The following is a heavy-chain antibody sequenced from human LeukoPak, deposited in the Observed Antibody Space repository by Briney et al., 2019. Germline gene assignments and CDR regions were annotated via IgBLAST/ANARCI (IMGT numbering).Heavy chain of an antibody. CDR3: AKRGSSGSYYFEY. J-gene: IGHJ4*02. CDR2: FSKSGGT. Sequence: GGSLRLSCAASGFTFSNYAMSWVRQAPGRGLEWVSTFSKSGGTYYADSVKGRFTISRDNSRNTLSLQMNTLRAEDTAVYYCAKRGSSGSYYFEYWGQGTLVTVSS. V-gene: IGHV3-23*01. D-gene: IGHD3-22*01. CDR1: GFTFSNYA.